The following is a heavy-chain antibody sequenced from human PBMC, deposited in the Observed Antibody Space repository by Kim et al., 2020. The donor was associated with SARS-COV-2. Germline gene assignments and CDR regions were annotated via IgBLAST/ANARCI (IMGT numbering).Heavy chain of an antibody. Sequence: ASVKVSCKASGYSFTDYYIYWVRQAPGQGLEWMGWINTKSGATNFPQRFQGRLTMSRDTSISTAYMELSTLISDDTAVYYCAKVETGGSGGYNLWDQGTLVTVSS. D-gene: IGHD1-26*01. J-gene: IGHJ5*02. CDR1: GYSFTDYY. CDR2: INTKSGAT. CDR3: AKVETGGSGGYNL. V-gene: IGHV1-2*02.